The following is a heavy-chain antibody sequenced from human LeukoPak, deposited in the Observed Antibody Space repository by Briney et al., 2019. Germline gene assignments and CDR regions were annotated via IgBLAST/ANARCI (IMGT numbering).Heavy chain of an antibody. V-gene: IGHV1-69*02. Sequence: SVKVSCKASGGTFSSYSMSWVRQAPGHGLEWMGRIIPILGITYYAQKFQGRVTITADKSTGTAYMELSSLRSEDTAVYYCATLGYCSGGSCYSRYYYYGMDVWGQGTTVTVSS. CDR1: GGTFSSYS. CDR3: ATLGYCSGGSCYSRYYYYGMDV. D-gene: IGHD2-15*01. J-gene: IGHJ6*02. CDR2: IIPILGIT.